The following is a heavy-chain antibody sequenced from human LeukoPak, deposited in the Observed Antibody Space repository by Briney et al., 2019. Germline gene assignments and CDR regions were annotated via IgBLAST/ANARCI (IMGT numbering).Heavy chain of an antibody. CDR3: AREGSSGQDWYAFDI. D-gene: IGHD5-12*01. J-gene: IGHJ3*02. V-gene: IGHV1-2*02. CDR1: GFTFTGYY. Sequence: ASVRVSCKTSGFTFTGYYVQWVRQAPGQGPEWVGWMYFNSGATRFAPKFQGRVTMTRDTSISTAYMEFSSLRSHDTAMYYCAREGSSGQDWYAFDIWGQGTMLTVSS. CDR2: MYFNSGAT.